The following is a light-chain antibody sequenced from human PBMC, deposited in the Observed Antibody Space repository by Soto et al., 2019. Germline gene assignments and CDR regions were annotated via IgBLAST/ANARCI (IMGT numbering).Light chain of an antibody. J-gene: IGLJ1*01. V-gene: IGLV2-8*01. Sequence: QSALTQPPSASGSPGQSVTISCTGTSSDIGTYDYVSWYQHLPDKAPKLIIYEVTRRPSGVPDRIFASKSDTTASLTVSGLQAEDEADYYCSSFAGTNSFVFGTGTKVTVL. CDR1: SSDIGTYDY. CDR3: SSFAGTNSFV. CDR2: EVT.